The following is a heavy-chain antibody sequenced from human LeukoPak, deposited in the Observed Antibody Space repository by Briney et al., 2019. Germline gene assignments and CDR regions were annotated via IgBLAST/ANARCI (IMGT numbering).Heavy chain of an antibody. Sequence: GGSLRLSCAASGFTFSSYWMHWVRQAPGKGLMWVSRINSDGSSTSYADSVKGRFTISRDNAKNTLYLQMNSLRAEDTAVYYCARYQGPFDAFDIWGQGTMVTVSS. J-gene: IGHJ3*02. CDR2: INSDGSST. CDR1: GFTFSSYW. CDR3: ARYQGPFDAFDI. V-gene: IGHV3-74*01.